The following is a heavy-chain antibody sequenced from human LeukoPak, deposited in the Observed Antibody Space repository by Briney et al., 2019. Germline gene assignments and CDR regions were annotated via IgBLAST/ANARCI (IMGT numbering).Heavy chain of an antibody. CDR1: GGTFSSYA. D-gene: IGHD2-2*01. V-gene: IGHV1-69*13. Sequence: GASVKVSCTASGGTFSSYAISWVRQAPGQGLEWMGGIIPIFGTANYAQKFQGRVTITADESTSTAYMELSSLRSEDTAVYYCAREGVPAAINWFDPWGQGTLVTVSS. J-gene: IGHJ5*02. CDR2: IIPIFGTA. CDR3: AREGVPAAINWFDP.